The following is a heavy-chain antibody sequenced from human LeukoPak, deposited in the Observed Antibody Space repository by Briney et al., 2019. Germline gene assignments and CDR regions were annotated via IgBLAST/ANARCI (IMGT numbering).Heavy chain of an antibody. CDR1: GFNLGAYR. CDR2: INQDGSEK. CDR3: ARENLGSSYNWLDP. D-gene: IGHD1-26*01. Sequence: GGSLRLSCAASGFNLGAYRMSRVRQAPGKGLEWVANINQDGSEKNFVDSVKGRFTVSKDNARKTVYLQMNSLRAEDTALYYCARENLGSSYNWLDPWGQGTLVTVSS. V-gene: IGHV3-7*01. J-gene: IGHJ5*02.